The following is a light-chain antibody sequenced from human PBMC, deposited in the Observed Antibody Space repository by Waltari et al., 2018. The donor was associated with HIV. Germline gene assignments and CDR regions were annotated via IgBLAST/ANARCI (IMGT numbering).Light chain of an antibody. CDR3: SSYTGTSTHVV. CDR1: SSDVGGYNY. CDR2: EVS. J-gene: IGLJ2*01. V-gene: IGLV2-14*01. Sequence: QSDLTQPASVSGSPGQSITISCTGTSSDVGGYNYVSWYQQHSGKAPKPMIYEVSNRPSGVSNRFPGSKSGNPASLTISGLQAEDEAYYYCSSYTGTSTHVVFGGGTKLTVL.